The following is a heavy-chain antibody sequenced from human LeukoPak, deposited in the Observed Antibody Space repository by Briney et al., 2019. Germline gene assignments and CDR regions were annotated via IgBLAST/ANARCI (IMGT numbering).Heavy chain of an antibody. CDR2: IYHSGST. V-gene: IGHV4-38-2*02. J-gene: IGHJ4*02. D-gene: IGHD6-13*01. Sequence: SETLSLTCTVSGYSISSGYYWGWIRQPPGKGLEWIGSIYHSGSTYYNPSLKSRVTISVDTSKNQFSLKLSSVTAADTAVYYCAREQLGAAAGTMDYWGQGTLVTVSS. CDR3: AREQLGAAAGTMDY. CDR1: GYSISSGYY.